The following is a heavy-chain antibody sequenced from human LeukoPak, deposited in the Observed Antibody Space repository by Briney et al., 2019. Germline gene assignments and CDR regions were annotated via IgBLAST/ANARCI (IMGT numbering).Heavy chain of an antibody. J-gene: IGHJ4*02. V-gene: IGHV4-38-2*01. CDR3: ARPISSQGYFGVVID. D-gene: IGHD3-3*01. CDR1: GYSISSASY. CDR2: IYHSGSP. Sequence: PSETLSLTCAVSGYSISSASYWGWIRQPPGKGLEWIGNIYHSGSPYYNPSLKSRVTISVDTSKNQLSLKLSSVTASDTAVYYCARPISSQGYFGVVIDWGQGTLVTVSS.